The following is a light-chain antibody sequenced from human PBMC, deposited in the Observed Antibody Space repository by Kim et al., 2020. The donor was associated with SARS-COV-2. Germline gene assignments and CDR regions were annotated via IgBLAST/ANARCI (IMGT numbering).Light chain of an antibody. CDR2: ATS. J-gene: IGKJ2*01. Sequence: SAFGGDRVNITCRASQGISNYLAWYQQKPGRASKLLIYATSILQSGVPSRFSGSGSGTDFTLTSSSLQPEDFATYYRQQFNTYPYTFGQGTKLEI. V-gene: IGKV1-9*01. CDR1: QGISNY. CDR3: QQFNTYPYT.